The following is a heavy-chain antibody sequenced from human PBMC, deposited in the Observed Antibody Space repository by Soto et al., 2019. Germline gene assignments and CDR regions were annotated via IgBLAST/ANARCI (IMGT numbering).Heavy chain of an antibody. Sequence: EVQLLESGGGLVQPGGSLRLSCAASGFTFSSYAMSWVRQAPGKGLEWVSAISGSGGSTYSADSVKGRFPISRDNSKNTLYLQMNSRRAEDTAVYYCAKASSGITGTTGYWGQGTLVTVSS. CDR2: ISGSGGST. CDR1: GFTFSSYA. J-gene: IGHJ4*02. V-gene: IGHV3-23*01. CDR3: AKASSGITGTTGY. D-gene: IGHD1-20*01.